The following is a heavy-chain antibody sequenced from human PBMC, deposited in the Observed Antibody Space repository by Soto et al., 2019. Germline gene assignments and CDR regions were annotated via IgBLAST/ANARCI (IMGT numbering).Heavy chain of an antibody. D-gene: IGHD3-10*01. CDR3: ARRHVLLWFGELLHPLDV. J-gene: IGHJ6*02. CDR2: VYYSGST. Sequence: SETLSLTCTVSGGSISSGDYYWSWIRQPPGKGLEWIGYVYYSGSTYYNPSLKSRVTISVDTSKNQFSLKLSSVTAADTAVYYCARRHVLLWFGELLHPLDVWGQGTTVTVSS. CDR1: GGSISSGDYY. V-gene: IGHV4-30-4*01.